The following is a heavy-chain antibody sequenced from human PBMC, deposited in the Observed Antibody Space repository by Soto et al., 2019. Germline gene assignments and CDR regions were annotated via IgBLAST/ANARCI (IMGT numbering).Heavy chain of an antibody. D-gene: IGHD4-17*01. CDR2: INPSGGSA. CDR3: TRTMVTPTGYFDY. Sequence: QVQLVQSGAEVKKPGASVKVSCKASGYTFSKYYMHWVRQAPGQGLEWMGIINPSGGSASYAQKFQGRVTMTTDTSTGTVYLELSSLRSEDTAVYYCTRTMVTPTGYFDYWGQGTLLTVSA. J-gene: IGHJ4*02. CDR1: GYTFSKYY. V-gene: IGHV1-46*03.